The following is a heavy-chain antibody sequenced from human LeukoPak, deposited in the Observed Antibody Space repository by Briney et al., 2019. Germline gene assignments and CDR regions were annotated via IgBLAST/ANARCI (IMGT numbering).Heavy chain of an antibody. CDR2: ISSSSSYI. D-gene: IGHD2-21*02. CDR1: GFTFSSYS. Sequence: PGGSLRLSCAASGFTFSSYSMNWVRQAPGKGLEWVSSISSSSSYIYYADSLKGRFTISRDNTKNSLYLQMNSLRDEDTAVYYCAKDTVLQCGGDCYYSDAFDIWGQGTMVTVSS. J-gene: IGHJ3*02. CDR3: AKDTVLQCGGDCYYSDAFDI. V-gene: IGHV3-21*01.